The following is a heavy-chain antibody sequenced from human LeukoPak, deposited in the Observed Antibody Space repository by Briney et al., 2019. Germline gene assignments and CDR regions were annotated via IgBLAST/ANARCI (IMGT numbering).Heavy chain of an antibody. CDR3: AKVPYYDILTGYPSFYFDY. Sequence: GGSLRLSCAASGFTFSSYEMNWVRQAPGKGLEWVSAISGSGGSTYYADSVKGRFSISRDNSKNTLYLQMNSLRAEDTAVYYCAKVPYYDILTGYPSFYFDYWGQGTLVTVSS. V-gene: IGHV3-23*01. CDR1: GFTFSSYE. D-gene: IGHD3-9*01. J-gene: IGHJ4*02. CDR2: ISGSGGST.